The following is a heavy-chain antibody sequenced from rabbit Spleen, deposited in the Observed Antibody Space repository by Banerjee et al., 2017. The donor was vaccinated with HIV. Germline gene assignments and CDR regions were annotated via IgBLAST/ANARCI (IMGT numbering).Heavy chain of an antibody. Sequence: QSLEESGGDLVKPGASLTLTCIASGVSFSGSSYMCWVRQAPGKGLEWIACIYTGSSGSTYYASWAKGRFTISKTSSTTVTLQVTRLTAADTATYFCARDTGSSFSSYGMDLWGQGTLVTVS. D-gene: IGHD8-1*01. J-gene: IGHJ6*01. CDR2: IYTGSSGST. CDR1: GVSFSGSSY. V-gene: IGHV1S40*01. CDR3: ARDTGSSFSSYGMDL.